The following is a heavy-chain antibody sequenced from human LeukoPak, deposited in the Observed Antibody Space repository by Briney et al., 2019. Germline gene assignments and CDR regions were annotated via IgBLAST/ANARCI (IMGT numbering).Heavy chain of an antibody. CDR1: GFTFSSYA. CDR2: ISYDGSNK. Sequence: GGSLRLSCAASGFTFSSYAMHWVRQAPGKGLEWVAVISYDGSNKYYADSVKGRFTISRDNSKNTLYLQMNSLRAEDTAVYYCARDTVAAAVTYYFDYWGQGTLVTVSS. V-gene: IGHV3-30-3*01. J-gene: IGHJ4*02. D-gene: IGHD6-13*01. CDR3: ARDTVAAAVTYYFDY.